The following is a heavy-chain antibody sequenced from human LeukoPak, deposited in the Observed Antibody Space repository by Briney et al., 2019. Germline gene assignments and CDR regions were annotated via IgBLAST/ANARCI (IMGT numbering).Heavy chain of an antibody. D-gene: IGHD6-6*01. Sequence: PGGSLILSCAASGFTVSSNYMNWVRQAPGKGLEWVSVIASGGSTYYADPVKGRFTISRDTSKNTLYLQMNSLRAEDTAVYYCARGNGHSSSSRYFDYWGQGTPVTVSS. V-gene: IGHV3-66*01. CDR1: GFTVSSNY. CDR3: ARGNGHSSSSRYFDY. J-gene: IGHJ4*02. CDR2: IASGGST.